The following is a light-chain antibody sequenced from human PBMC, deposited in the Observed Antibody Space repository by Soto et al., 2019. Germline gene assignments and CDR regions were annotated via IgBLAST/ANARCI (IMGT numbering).Light chain of an antibody. CDR3: QQFASSPRT. V-gene: IGKV3-11*01. Sequence: EIVLTQSPGTLSLSPMEIATVSFMASQSVGSFLAWYQQKPGQAPRLLIYDTSIRATGIPARFSGSGSGTDFTLTISSLEPEDFAVYYCQQFASSPRTFGRGTKVDIK. J-gene: IGKJ1*01. CDR1: QSVGSF. CDR2: DTS.